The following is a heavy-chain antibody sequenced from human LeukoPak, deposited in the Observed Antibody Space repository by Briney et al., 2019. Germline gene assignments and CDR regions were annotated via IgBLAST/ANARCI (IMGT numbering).Heavy chain of an antibody. Sequence: ASVKVSCKASGIFGSYVISWVRQAPGQGLEWMGGIIPVSGSTHYAQKFQGRLTITADESTSTVYMEMSSLRSEDTAMYYCAKEGNTALATGYFDLWGRGTLVTVSA. V-gene: IGHV1-69*13. J-gene: IGHJ2*01. CDR2: IIPVSGST. CDR1: GIFGSYV. D-gene: IGHD5-18*01. CDR3: AKEGNTALATGYFDL.